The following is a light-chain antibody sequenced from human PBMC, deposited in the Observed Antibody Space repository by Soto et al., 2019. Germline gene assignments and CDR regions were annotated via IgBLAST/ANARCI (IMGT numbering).Light chain of an antibody. V-gene: IGKV3-11*01. CDR2: GAS. Sequence: IVLTQSPATLSLSPGERAALSCRASQSVSTSLAWYQHKPGQAPRLIIYGASKRAPGIPARFSGSGSGTDFNLTISSPEPEDFAVYYCQVRDVWPTFGQGTKVDIK. J-gene: IGKJ1*01. CDR3: QVRDVWPT. CDR1: QSVSTS.